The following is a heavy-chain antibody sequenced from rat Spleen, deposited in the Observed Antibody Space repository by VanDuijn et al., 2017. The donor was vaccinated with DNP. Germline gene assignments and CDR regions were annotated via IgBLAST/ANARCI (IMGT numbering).Heavy chain of an antibody. Sequence: EVQLQESGPGLVKPSQSLSLTCSVTGYSITSSYRWNWIRKFPGNKLEWMGYINNAGSTHYNPSLRSRIPITTDTSKNQFFLQVNSVDTEDTATYYCAIQLGVFDYWDQGVMVTVSS. CDR3: AIQLGVFDY. CDR1: GYSITSSYR. CDR2: INNAGST. J-gene: IGHJ2*01. D-gene: IGHD5-1*01. V-gene: IGHV3-3*01.